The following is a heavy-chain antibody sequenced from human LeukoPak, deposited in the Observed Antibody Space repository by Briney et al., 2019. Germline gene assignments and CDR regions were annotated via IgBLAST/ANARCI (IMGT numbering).Heavy chain of an antibody. Sequence: PSETLSLTCAVYGGSFSGYYWSWIRQPPGKGLEWIGEINHSGSTNYNPSLKSRVTISVDTPKNQFSLKLSSVTAADTAVYYCAREVSPYYDFWSGYRSYFDYWGQGTLVTVSS. J-gene: IGHJ4*02. CDR2: INHSGST. CDR1: GGSFSGYY. V-gene: IGHV4-34*01. CDR3: AREVSPYYDFWSGYRSYFDY. D-gene: IGHD3-3*01.